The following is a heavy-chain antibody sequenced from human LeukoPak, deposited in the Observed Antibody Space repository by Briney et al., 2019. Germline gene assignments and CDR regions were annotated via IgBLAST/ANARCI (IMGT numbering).Heavy chain of an antibody. D-gene: IGHD4-17*01. V-gene: IGHV3-11*04. J-gene: IGHJ4*02. Sequence: GGSLRLSCAGSGFTFSDAWVTWVRQAPGQGLEWVSYISSSGSTIYYADSVRGRFTISRDNAKNSLYLQMNSLRAEDTAVYYCARGLYGDRIPSPFDYWGQGTLVTVSS. CDR1: GFTFSDAW. CDR2: ISSSGSTI. CDR3: ARGLYGDRIPSPFDY.